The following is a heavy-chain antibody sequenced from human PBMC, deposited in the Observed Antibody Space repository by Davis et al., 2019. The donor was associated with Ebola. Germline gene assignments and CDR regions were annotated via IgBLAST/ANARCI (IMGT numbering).Heavy chain of an antibody. Sequence: SVKVSCKASGCTFSSYAISWVRQAPGQGLEWMGGIIPIFGTANYAQTFQGRVTITADESRTTAYMELSSLRSEDTAVYYCAKDRYYDNNPLYYESECWGQGTLVTVSS. J-gene: IGHJ4*02. CDR1: GCTFSSYA. D-gene: IGHD3-22*01. V-gene: IGHV1-69*13. CDR3: AKDRYYDNNPLYYESEC. CDR2: IIPIFGTA.